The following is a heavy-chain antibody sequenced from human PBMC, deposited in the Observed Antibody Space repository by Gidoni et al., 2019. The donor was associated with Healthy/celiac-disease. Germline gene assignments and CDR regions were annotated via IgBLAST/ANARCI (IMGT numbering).Heavy chain of an antibody. D-gene: IGHD5-18*01. CDR1: GYSFPSYW. J-gene: IGHJ6*02. CDR2: IFPGDSDT. V-gene: IGHV5-51*01. CDR3: ARLDTAMDYFDYYGMDV. Sequence: EVQLVQSGAEVKKPGESLKISCKGSGYSFPSYWIGGVRQMPGKGLECMGIIFPGDSDTRYSPSVQGQVTISADKSISTAYLKWSSLKASDTAMYYCARLDTAMDYFDYYGMDVWGQGTTVTVSS.